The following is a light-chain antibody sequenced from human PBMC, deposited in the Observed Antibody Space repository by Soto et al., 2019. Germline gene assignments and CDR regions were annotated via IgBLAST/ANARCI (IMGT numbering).Light chain of an antibody. Sequence: DIQMTQSPSTLSASVGARVTITCRASQSISTWLAWYQQKPGKAPKVLIYKASSLESGVPSRFSGSGSGTEFTLTISSLQTDDSATYYCQHCDSSWTFGQGTKVEIK. CDR1: QSISTW. CDR2: KAS. V-gene: IGKV1-5*03. J-gene: IGKJ1*01. CDR3: QHCDSSWT.